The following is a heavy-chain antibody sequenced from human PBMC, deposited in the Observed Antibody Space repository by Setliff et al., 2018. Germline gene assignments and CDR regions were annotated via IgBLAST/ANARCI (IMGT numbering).Heavy chain of an antibody. J-gene: IGHJ4*02. CDR3: ARDDSITIFGVGTKGVDY. V-gene: IGHV3-7*01. D-gene: IGHD3-3*01. CDR1: RFTFSNYW. Sequence: PGGSLRLSCAASRFTFSNYWMSWVRQAPGQGLEWVANIKQDGSEKYYVDSVKGRFSISRDNAKNSLYLQMNSLRAEDTAVYYCARDDSITIFGVGTKGVDYWGQGTLVTVSS. CDR2: IKQDGSEK.